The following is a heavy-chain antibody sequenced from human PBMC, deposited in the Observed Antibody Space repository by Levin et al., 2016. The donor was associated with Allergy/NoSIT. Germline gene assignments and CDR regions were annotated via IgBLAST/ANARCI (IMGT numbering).Heavy chain of an antibody. Sequence: GESLKISCEASGFVFNGDWVHWVRQAPGRGLVWLSRVTPDGNYQNYAEFLRGRFTVSRDNTRSTVFLRMTMLRDDDSAIYYCVRDPGYNSHDWYFDLWGRGTQVTVSS. CDR2: VTPDGNYQ. V-gene: IGHV3-74*01. CDR3: VRDPGYNSHDWYFDL. D-gene: IGHD1-1*01. J-gene: IGHJ2*01. CDR1: GFVFNGDW.